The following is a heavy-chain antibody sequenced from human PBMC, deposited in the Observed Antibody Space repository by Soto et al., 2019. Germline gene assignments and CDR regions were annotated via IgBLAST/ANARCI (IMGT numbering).Heavy chain of an antibody. CDR3: ARDSVGDFWSGTPFSYMDV. V-gene: IGHV3-33*01. CDR2: IWYDGSNK. CDR1: GFTFSSYG. D-gene: IGHD3-3*01. J-gene: IGHJ6*03. Sequence: PGGSLRLSCAASGFTFSSYGMHWVRQAPGKGLEWVAVIWYDGSNKYYADSVKGRFTISRDNSKNTLYLQMNSLRAEDTAVYYCARDSVGDFWSGTPFSYMDVWGKGTTVTVSS.